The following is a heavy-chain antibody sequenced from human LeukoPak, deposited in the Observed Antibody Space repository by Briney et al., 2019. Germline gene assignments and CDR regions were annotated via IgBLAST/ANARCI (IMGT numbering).Heavy chain of an antibody. Sequence: SETLSLTCTVSGGSISSYYWSWIRQPPGKGLEWIGSIYYSGSTYHNPSLKSRVTISVDTFKNQFSLKLSSVTAADTAVYYCARDTRDYGGTYDAFDIWGQGTMVTVSS. D-gene: IGHD4-23*01. CDR3: ARDTRDYGGTYDAFDI. CDR2: IYYSGST. J-gene: IGHJ3*02. CDR1: GGSISSYY. V-gene: IGHV4-39*07.